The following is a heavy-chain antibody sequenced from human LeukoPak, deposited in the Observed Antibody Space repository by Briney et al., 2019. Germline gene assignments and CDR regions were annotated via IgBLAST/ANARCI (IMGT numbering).Heavy chain of an antibody. CDR3: AKALGSIVVTASDY. CDR2: ISGSGGAT. D-gene: IGHD5-12*01. CDR1: GFTFNNYA. V-gene: IGHV3-23*01. J-gene: IGHJ4*02. Sequence: GGSLRLSCAASGFTFNNYAMSWVRQAPGKGLEWVSAISGSGGATYFPDSVKGRFTISRDNSKNTLYLQMHSLRAEDTAVYYCAKALGSIVVTASDYWGQGTLVTVSS.